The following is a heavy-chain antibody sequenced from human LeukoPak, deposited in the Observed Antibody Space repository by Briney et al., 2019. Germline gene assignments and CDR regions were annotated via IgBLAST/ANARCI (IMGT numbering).Heavy chain of an antibody. V-gene: IGHV3-23*01. CDR3: ARDIPDRAVGSGWYSSNAFDI. J-gene: IGHJ3*02. Sequence: GGSLRLSCAASGFTFSSYAMSWVRQAPGKGLEWVSAISGSGGSTYYADSVKGRFTISRDNAKNSLYLQMNSLRAEDTAVYYCARDIPDRAVGSGWYSSNAFDIWGQGTMVTVSS. CDR2: ISGSGGST. D-gene: IGHD6-19*01. CDR1: GFTFSSYA.